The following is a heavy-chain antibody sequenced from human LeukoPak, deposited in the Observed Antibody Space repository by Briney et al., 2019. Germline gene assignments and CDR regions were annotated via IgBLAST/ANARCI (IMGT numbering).Heavy chain of an antibody. CDR3: ARDIPDNSYEY. CDR1: GFTFGDYA. Sequence: GRSLRLSCSASGFTFGDYAMHWVRQAPGKGLEWVSRIGWNSGSIAYADSVKGRFTISRDNSKNTLYLQMDSLRAEDTAVYYCARDIPDNSYEYWGQGTLVTVSS. V-gene: IGHV3-9*01. J-gene: IGHJ4*02. CDR2: IGWNSGSI. D-gene: IGHD1-14*01.